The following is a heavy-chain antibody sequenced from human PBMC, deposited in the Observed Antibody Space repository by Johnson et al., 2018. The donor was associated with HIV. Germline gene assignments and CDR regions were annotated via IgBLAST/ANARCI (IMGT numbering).Heavy chain of an antibody. D-gene: IGHD3-22*01. J-gene: IGHJ3*02. CDR3: ARDYYYFGSRAYYDAFDI. CDR2: ISGSGGST. CDR1: GFAFSSFA. Sequence: VQLVESGGGLVQPGGSLRLSCAASGFAFSSFAVTWVRQAPGKGLEWVSAISGSGGSTYYADSVKGRFTISRDNSKNSLSLQINSLRAEDTAMYYCARDYYYFGSRAYYDAFDIWGQGTMVTVSS. V-gene: IGHV3-23*04.